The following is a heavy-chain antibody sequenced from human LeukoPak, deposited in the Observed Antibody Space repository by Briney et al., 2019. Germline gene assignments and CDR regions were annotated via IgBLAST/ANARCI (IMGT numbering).Heavy chain of an antibody. CDR1: GFTFSNAW. V-gene: IGHV3-30*02. J-gene: IGHJ4*02. CDR2: IRYDGRNK. Sequence: GGSLRLSCAASGFTFSNAWMSWVRQAPGKGLQWVAYIRYDGRNKYSADSAKGRFTIYRDNSKSTLYLQMNSLRPEDTAVYYCAKGGSNNWSFDNWGQGTLVTVSS. D-gene: IGHD1-1*01. CDR3: AKGGSNNWSFDN.